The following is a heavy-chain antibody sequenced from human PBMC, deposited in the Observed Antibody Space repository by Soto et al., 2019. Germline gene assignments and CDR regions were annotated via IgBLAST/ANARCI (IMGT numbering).Heavy chain of an antibody. V-gene: IGHV1-2*04. CDR3: ARERDAPIPATFDD. Sequence: ASVKVSCKASGYTFTGYYMHWVRQAPGQGLEWMGWINPNSGGTNYAQKFQGWVTMTRDTSISTAYMELSRLRSDDTAVYYCARERDAPIPATFDDWGQGTLVTVSS. J-gene: IGHJ4*02. CDR1: GYTFTGYY. CDR2: INPNSGGT.